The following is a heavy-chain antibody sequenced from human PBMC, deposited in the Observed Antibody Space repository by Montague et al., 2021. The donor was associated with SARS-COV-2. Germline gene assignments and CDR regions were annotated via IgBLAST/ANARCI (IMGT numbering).Heavy chain of an antibody. CDR2: IIQCKSGSS. CDR1: GGSISSRDW. Sequence: SETLSLTCAVSGGSISSRDWWCWFLQHPRKGLLWIGEIIQCKSGSSNYTPPLKSRVTISIEQAKHYFLLNLTSMTAADTAVYYCGETCVYFSLVDVWGQGTTVIVSS. V-gene: IGHV4-4*02. D-gene: IGHD3-3*01. J-gene: IGHJ6*02. CDR3: GETCVYFSLVDV.